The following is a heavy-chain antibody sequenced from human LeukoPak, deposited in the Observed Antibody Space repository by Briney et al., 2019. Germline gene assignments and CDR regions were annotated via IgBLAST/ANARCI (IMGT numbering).Heavy chain of an antibody. CDR1: GGSVSSCSYY. J-gene: IGHJ4*02. D-gene: IGHD1-26*01. V-gene: IGHV4-61*01. CDR2: IYYSGST. CDR3: ARGYSGSYYLYY. Sequence: SETLSLTCTVSGGSVSSCSYYWRWIRQPPGRGREWIGYIYYSGSTNYNPSLKSRVTISVDTSKNQFSLKLSSVTAADTAVYYCARGYSGSYYLYYWGQGTLVTVSS.